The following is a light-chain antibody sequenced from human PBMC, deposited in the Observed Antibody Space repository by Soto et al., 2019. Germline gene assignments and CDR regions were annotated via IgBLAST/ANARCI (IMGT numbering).Light chain of an antibody. CDR2: GAA. Sequence: EIVLTQSPVTLSVSPGEGATLSCRPSQRVTTNLASYQQKPGQAPRLLLYGAAIRATGSPDRLSGGGSGTEFSLPISSLQSEDFAAYHCQQYSNWPLSTFGQGTRLEI. CDR1: QRVTTN. CDR3: QQYSNWPLST. J-gene: IGKJ5*01. V-gene: IGKV3-15*01.